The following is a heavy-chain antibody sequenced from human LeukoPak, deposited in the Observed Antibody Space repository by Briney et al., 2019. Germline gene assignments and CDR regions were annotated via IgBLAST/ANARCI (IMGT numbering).Heavy chain of an antibody. CDR1: GGSISSYY. D-gene: IGHD3-3*01. V-gene: IGHV4-4*07. CDR3: ARSLRFLEWFPYSDY. Sequence: SETLSLTCTVSGGSISSYYWSWIRQPAGKGLEWIGRIYTSGSTNYNPSLKSRVTISVDTSKNQFSLKLSSVTAADTAVYYCARSLRFLEWFPYSDYWGQGTLVTVSS. J-gene: IGHJ4*02. CDR2: IYTSGST.